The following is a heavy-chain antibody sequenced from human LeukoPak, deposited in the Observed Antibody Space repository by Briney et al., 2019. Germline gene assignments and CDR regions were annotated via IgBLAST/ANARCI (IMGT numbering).Heavy chain of an antibody. CDR3: ARSYCSGGNCYSGRNVFDI. CDR1: GFTVSSSY. D-gene: IGHD2-15*01. Sequence: PGGSLRLSCAASGFTVSSSYMSWVRQAPGKGLECVSLLNSDDSTYYADSVKGRFIISRDNSKNTLYLQMSSLRAEDTAVYYCARSYCSGGNCYSGRNVFDIWGQGTMVTVSS. CDR2: LNSDDST. J-gene: IGHJ3*02. V-gene: IGHV3-53*01.